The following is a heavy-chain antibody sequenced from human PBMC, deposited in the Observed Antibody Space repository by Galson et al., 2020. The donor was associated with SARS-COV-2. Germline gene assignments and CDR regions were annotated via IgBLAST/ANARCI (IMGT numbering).Heavy chain of an antibody. D-gene: IGHD3-22*01. V-gene: IGHV3-9*01. CDR1: GFTFDDYA. Sequence: GGSLRLSCATSGFTFDDYAMNWVRQAPGKGLEWVSGISWNSGMITYADSVKGRFIISRDNAKNSLYLQMNNLRTEDTALYYCFVDSSGDWSDAFDMWGQGTMVTVSS. CDR3: FVDSSGDWSDAFDM. CDR2: ISWNSGMI. J-gene: IGHJ3*02.